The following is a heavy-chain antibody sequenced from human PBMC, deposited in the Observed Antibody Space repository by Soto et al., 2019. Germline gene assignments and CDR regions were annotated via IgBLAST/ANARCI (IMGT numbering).Heavy chain of an antibody. J-gene: IGHJ6*03. D-gene: IGHD6-6*01. CDR1: GFTFDDYA. CDR2: ISWNSGSI. CDR3: AKLYSSSSRRGYYMDV. Sequence: GGSLRLSCAASGFTFDDYAMHWVRQAPGKGLEWVSGISWNSGSIGYADSVKGRFTISRDNAKNSLYLQMNSLRAEDTALYYCAKLYSSSSRRGYYMDVWGKGTTVTVSS. V-gene: IGHV3-9*01.